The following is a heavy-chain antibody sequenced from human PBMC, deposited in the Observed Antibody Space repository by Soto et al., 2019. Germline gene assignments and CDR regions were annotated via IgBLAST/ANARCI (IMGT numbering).Heavy chain of an antibody. CDR2: IWYDGSNK. V-gene: IGHV3-33*01. Sequence: GSLRLSGAASGFTFSSYGMQWVRQAPGKGLEGVAVIWYDGSNKYYADSVKGRSTISRDNSKNTLYLQMNSLRAEDTAVYYCARDFLTVAATRYYYGMDVWGQGTTVTVSS. D-gene: IGHD2-15*01. J-gene: IGHJ6*02. CDR1: GFTFSSYG. CDR3: ARDFLTVAATRYYYGMDV.